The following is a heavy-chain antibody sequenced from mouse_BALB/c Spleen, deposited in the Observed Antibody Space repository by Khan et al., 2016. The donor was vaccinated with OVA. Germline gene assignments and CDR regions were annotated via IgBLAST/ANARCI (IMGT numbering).Heavy chain of an antibody. Sequence: LKESGETVQISCKASGFTFTNYGMNWVKQAPGKGLKWMGWINTYTGEPTFADDFKGRFAFSLETSASTAYLQINSLKNEDTATYFCARVGYNGTMDCWGQGTSVTVSS. CDR3: ARVGYNGTMDC. CDR2: INTYTGEP. CDR1: GFTFTNYG. V-gene: IGHV9-3-1*01. J-gene: IGHJ4*01. D-gene: IGHD2-14*01.